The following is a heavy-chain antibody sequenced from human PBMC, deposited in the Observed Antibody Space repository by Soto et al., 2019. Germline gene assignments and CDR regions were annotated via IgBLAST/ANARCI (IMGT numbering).Heavy chain of an antibody. D-gene: IGHD3-10*01. CDR2: IDYSGSA. V-gene: IGHV4-39*01. J-gene: IGHJ4*02. CDR1: GGSINNSSFY. CDR3: ARRPLVRGIIPYYFDS. Sequence: QLQLQASGPGLVKPSETLSLTCTVSGGSINNSSFYWGWVRQPPGKRLEWIGSIDYSGSAYYNPSLKSRLTISVDTSKTQFSLNLSAVTAADTAVYFCARRPLVRGIIPYYFDSWGQGTLVTVSS.